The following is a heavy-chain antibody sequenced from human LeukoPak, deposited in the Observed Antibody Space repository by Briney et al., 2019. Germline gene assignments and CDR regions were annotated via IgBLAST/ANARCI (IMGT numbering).Heavy chain of an antibody. CDR1: GFAFSNYG. Sequence: GGSLRLSCAASGFAFSNYGMHWVRQAPGKGLEWVAIIWYDASNEYYADSVKGRFTISRDNSKNTLYLQMNSLRAEDTAVYYCARGLYDSSGCLDYWGQGTLVTVSS. V-gene: IGHV3-33*08. CDR3: ARGLYDSSGCLDY. D-gene: IGHD3-22*01. J-gene: IGHJ4*02. CDR2: IWYDASNE.